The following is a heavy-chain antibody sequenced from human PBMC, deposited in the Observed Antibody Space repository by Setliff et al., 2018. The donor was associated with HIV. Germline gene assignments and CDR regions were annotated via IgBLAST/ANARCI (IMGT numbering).Heavy chain of an antibody. J-gene: IGHJ6*02. CDR1: GGSISSSSYY. V-gene: IGHV4-39*07. CDR3: ASGYSIYYYYGMDV. CDR2: IYYSGST. D-gene: IGHD5-18*01. Sequence: LSLTCTVSGGSISSSSYYWGWIRQPPGKGLEWIGSIYYSGSTYYNPSLKSRVTISVDTSKNQFSLKLSSVTAADTAVYYCASGYSIYYYYGMDVWGQGTTVTVSS.